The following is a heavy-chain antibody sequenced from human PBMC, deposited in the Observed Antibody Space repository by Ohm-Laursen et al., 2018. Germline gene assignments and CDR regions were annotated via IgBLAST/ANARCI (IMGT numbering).Heavy chain of an antibody. CDR3: ARSPYYYETDAFDI. V-gene: IGHV4-31*03. D-gene: IGHD3-22*01. Sequence: TLSLTCTVSGGSISSGGYYWSWIRQHPGKGLEWIGYIYYSGSTYYNPSLKSRVTISVDTSKNQFSLKLSSVTAADTAVYYCARSPYYYETDAFDIWGQGTMVTVSS. J-gene: IGHJ3*02. CDR1: GGSISSGGYY. CDR2: IYYSGST.